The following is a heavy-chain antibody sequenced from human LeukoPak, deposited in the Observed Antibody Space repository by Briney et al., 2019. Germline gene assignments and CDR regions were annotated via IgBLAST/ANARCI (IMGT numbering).Heavy chain of an antibody. CDR1: GYSFSDYS. CDR2: INSNSGGT. J-gene: IGHJ4*02. V-gene: IGHV1-2*06. Sequence: ASVKVSCKASGYSFSDYSMHWVRQPPGQGLEWMGRINSNSGGTSYAQNFQGRVTMTRDTSISTAYMEVSGLTSDDTAVYYCARGGSGSGYLYYFDSWGQGTLVSVSS. CDR3: ARGGSGSGYLYYFDS. D-gene: IGHD3-10*01.